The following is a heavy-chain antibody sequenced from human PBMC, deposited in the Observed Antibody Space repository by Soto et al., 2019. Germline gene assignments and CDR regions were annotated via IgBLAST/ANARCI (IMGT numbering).Heavy chain of an antibody. J-gene: IGHJ5*02. D-gene: IGHD6-19*01. Sequence: SETLSLTCTVSGGSISSYYWSWIRQPAGKGLEWIGRIYTSGSTNYNPSLKSRVTMSVDTSKNQFSLKLSSVTAADTAVYYCARATTQLLVPWFDPWGQGTLVTVSS. CDR3: ARATTQLLVPWFDP. CDR1: GGSISSYY. V-gene: IGHV4-4*07. CDR2: IYTSGST.